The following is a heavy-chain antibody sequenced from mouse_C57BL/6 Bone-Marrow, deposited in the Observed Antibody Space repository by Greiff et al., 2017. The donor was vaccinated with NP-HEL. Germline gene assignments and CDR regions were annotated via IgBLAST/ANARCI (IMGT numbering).Heavy chain of an antibody. Sequence: VQLQQSGAELVKPGASVKLSCKASGYTFTSYWMHWVKQRPGQGLEWIGYINPSSGYTKYNQKFKGKATLTADKSSSTAYMQLSSLTYEDSAVYYCANYYGDVWGTGTTVTVSS. D-gene: IGHD1-1*01. V-gene: IGHV1-7*01. CDR2: INPSSGYT. CDR1: GYTFTSYW. CDR3: ANYYGDV. J-gene: IGHJ1*03.